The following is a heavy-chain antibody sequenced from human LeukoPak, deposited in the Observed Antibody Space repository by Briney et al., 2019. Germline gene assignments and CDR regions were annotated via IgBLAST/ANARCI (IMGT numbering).Heavy chain of an antibody. V-gene: IGHV4-59*08. CDR2: IYSSGST. CDR1: GGSISSYY. D-gene: IGHD6-13*01. J-gene: IGHJ4*02. Sequence: SETLSLTCTVSGGSISSYYWSWIRQSPGKGLEWIGYIYSSGSTKYNPSLSGRVTISVDTSKNHFSLRLSSVTAPDTAVYYCARRRSSSVDYWGQGTLVTVSS. CDR3: ARRRSSSVDY.